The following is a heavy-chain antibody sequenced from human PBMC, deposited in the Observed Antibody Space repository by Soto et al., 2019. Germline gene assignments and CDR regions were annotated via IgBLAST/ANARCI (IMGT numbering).Heavy chain of an antibody. Sequence: SETLSLTCAVYGGSFSGYYWSWIRQPPGKGLEWIGEINHSGSTNYNPSLKSRVTISVDTSKNQFSLKLSSVTAADTAVYYCASTPLPWGQGTLVTAAS. J-gene: IGHJ4*02. CDR3: ASTPLP. CDR1: GGSFSGYY. V-gene: IGHV4-34*01. CDR2: INHSGST.